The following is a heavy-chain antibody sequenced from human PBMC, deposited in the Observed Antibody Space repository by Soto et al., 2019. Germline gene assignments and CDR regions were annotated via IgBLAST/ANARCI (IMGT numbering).Heavy chain of an antibody. Sequence: GGSLRLSCAASGFTFSSYGMHWVRQAPGKGLEWVAVISYDGSNKYYADSVKGRFTISRDNSKNTLYLQMNSLRAEDTAVYYCAKEMEYSSSSGPKIGLSYWGQGTLVTVSS. CDR2: ISYDGSNK. D-gene: IGHD6-6*01. CDR1: GFTFSSYG. CDR3: AKEMEYSSSSGPKIGLSY. V-gene: IGHV3-30*18. J-gene: IGHJ4*02.